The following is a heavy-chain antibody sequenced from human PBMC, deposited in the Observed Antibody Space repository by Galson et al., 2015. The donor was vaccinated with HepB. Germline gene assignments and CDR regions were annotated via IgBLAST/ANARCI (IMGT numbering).Heavy chain of an antibody. CDR2: INTGNGNT. CDR3: ARGGDYGSESFYLGHYYYGMDV. V-gene: IGHV1-3*04. J-gene: IGHJ6*02. CDR1: GYTFTGFA. D-gene: IGHD3-10*01. Sequence: SVKVSCKASGYTFTGFAMYWLRQAPGQRLEWMAWINTGNGNTKYSQKFQGRVTFTRDTAASTVYMELSSLRSEDTAVYYCARGGDYGSESFYLGHYYYGMDVWGQGTTVTASS.